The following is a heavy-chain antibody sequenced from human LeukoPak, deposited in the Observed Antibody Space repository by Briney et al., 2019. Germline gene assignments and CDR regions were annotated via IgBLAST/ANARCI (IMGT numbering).Heavy chain of an antibody. D-gene: IGHD3-9*01. J-gene: IGHJ5*02. CDR2: ITAYNGNT. V-gene: IGHV1-18*04. CDR1: DNTFSNYG. Sequence: ASVKVSCKASDNTFSNYGVTWVRQAPGQGLEWMGWITAYNGNTKYAQKFQGRVTMTTESSTSTVFMELRSLTSDDTAVYYCARAKAYYEILTAYNPWGQGTLVTASS. CDR3: ARAKAYYEILTAYNP.